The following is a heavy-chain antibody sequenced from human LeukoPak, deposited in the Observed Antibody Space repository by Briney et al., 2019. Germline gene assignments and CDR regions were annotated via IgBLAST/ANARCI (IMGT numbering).Heavy chain of an antibody. CDR3: ARAQSLTAPAGTFANS. CDR2: IYPNSGGT. J-gene: IGHJ4*02. CDR1: GYTFTAYF. Sequence: GASVKVSCKASGYTFTAYFLHWVRRAPGQGFEWMGWIYPNSGGTYYTQTFQDRVTMTRDTSISTAYMELSSLRSDDTAVYYCARAQSLTAPAGTFANSWGQGTLVTVSS. V-gene: IGHV1-2*02. D-gene: IGHD6-13*01.